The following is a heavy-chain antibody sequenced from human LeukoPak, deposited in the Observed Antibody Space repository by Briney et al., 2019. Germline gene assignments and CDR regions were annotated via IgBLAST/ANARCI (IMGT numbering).Heavy chain of an antibody. D-gene: IGHD2-8*01. CDR2: ISYDGSNK. V-gene: IGHV3-30*18. J-gene: IGHJ4*02. CDR1: GFTFSSYG. Sequence: GRSLRLSCAASGFTFSSYGMHWVRQAPGKGLEWVAVISYDGSNKCYADSVKGRFTISRDNSKNTLYLQMNSLRAEDTAVYYCAKDRGDPVWYFDYWGQGTLVTVSS. CDR3: AKDRGDPVWYFDY.